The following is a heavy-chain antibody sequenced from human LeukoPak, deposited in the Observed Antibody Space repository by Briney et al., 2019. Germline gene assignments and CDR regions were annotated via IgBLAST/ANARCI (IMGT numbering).Heavy chain of an antibody. CDR1: GGSTNTYC. CDR3: ARDRSGYSEYYFDY. V-gene: IGHV4-4*07. CDR2: IYPSGST. Sequence: PSETLSLTCTVSGGSTNTYCWSWIRQPAEKGLECIGRIYPSGSTYYSPSLKSRVTISIDKSKNPFSLRLTSVTAADTAVYYCARDRSGYSEYYFDYWGQGSLVTVSS. D-gene: IGHD5-12*01. J-gene: IGHJ4*02.